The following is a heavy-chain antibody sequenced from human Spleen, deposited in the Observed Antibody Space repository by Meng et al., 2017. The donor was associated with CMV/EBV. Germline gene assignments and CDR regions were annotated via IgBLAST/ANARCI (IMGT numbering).Heavy chain of an antibody. D-gene: IGHD3-3*01. CDR1: GFTFSSYA. J-gene: IGHJ4*02. CDR2: INSDGSST. V-gene: IGHV3-74*01. Sequence: GGSLRLSCAASGFTFSSYAMSWVRQAPGKGLVWVSRINSDGSSTSYADSVKGRVTISRDNARNSLYLQMNSLRAEDTAVYYCARRFDFWSGYGDYWGQGILVTVSS. CDR3: ARRFDFWSGYGDY.